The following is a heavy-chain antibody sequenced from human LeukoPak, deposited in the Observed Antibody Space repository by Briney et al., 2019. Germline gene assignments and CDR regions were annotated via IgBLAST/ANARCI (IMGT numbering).Heavy chain of an antibody. D-gene: IGHD6-13*01. V-gene: IGHV1-2*02. Sequence: APLKASCTPSGYTFTRSYIHCVRQAPGHGLKGRGWINPHSRRTNDAQKFQGGVTMNRDTSITTAYIELSSLRSDGTAVYYCARRRGGSSHYYMDVWGKGTTVTISS. CDR2: INPHSRRT. J-gene: IGHJ6*03. CDR1: GYTFTRSY. CDR3: ARRRGGSSHYYMDV.